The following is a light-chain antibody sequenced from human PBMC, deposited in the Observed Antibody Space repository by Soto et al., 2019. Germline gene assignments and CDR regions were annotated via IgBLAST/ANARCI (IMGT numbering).Light chain of an antibody. CDR3: QQYGSSPWT. CDR1: QRVSSNY. J-gene: IGKJ1*01. CDR2: GVS. Sequence: EIVLTQSPGTLSLSPGERATLSCRGSQRVSSNYLAWYQQKPGQAPRLLIYGVSRRATGIPDRFSGSGSGTDFTLTISRLGPEDFAVYFCQQYGSSPWTFGQGTKVEIK. V-gene: IGKV3-20*01.